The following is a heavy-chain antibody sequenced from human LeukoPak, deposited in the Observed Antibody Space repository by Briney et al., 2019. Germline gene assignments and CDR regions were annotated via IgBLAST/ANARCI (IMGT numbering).Heavy chain of an antibody. CDR1: GGSFSGYY. Sequence: PSETLSLTCAVYGGSFSGYYWSWIRQPPGKGLEWIGEINHSGSTNYNPSLKSRVTISVDTSKNQFSLKLSSVTAADTAVYYCARGNYDSSGYYLSYYYYGMDVWGQGTTVTVSS. D-gene: IGHD3-22*01. J-gene: IGHJ6*02. V-gene: IGHV4-34*01. CDR2: INHSGST. CDR3: ARGNYDSSGYYLSYYYYGMDV.